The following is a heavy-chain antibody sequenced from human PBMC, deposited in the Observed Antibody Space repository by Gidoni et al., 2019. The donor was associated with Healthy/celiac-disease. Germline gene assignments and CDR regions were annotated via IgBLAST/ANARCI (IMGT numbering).Heavy chain of an antibody. CDR1: RFTVSSNY. V-gene: IGHV3-53*01. D-gene: IGHD4-17*01. Sequence: EVQLVDPGGGVSQPGGSLGLSCVASRFTVSSNYISWVRQAPGKGLEWVSVIYTGGSTYYADSVKGRFTISRDNSKNTLFLQMTSLRAEATAVYYCARAASTVLGQYWGQGTLVTVSS. CDR2: IYTGGST. CDR3: ARAASTVLGQY. J-gene: IGHJ4*02.